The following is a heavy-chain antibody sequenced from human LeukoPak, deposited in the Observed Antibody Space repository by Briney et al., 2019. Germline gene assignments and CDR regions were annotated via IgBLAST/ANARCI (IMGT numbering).Heavy chain of an antibody. CDR3: ARHGGSYYYYYYYFDV. V-gene: IGHV4-59*11. CDR2: ITYGGST. Sequence: SETLTLTCTVSGGSINGHYWTWIRQPPGKGLEWIGYITYGGSTNYNPSLKSRVTISVDTSKNQFSLKLNSVTAADTAMYYCARHGGSYYYYYYYFDVWGKGTTVTVSS. J-gene: IGHJ6*03. D-gene: IGHD1-26*01. CDR1: GGSINGHY.